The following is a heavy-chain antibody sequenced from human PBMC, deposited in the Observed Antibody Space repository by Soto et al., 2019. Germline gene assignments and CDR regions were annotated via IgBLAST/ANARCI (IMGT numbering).Heavy chain of an antibody. CDR1: GGTFSSYA. Sequence: QVQLVQSGAEVKKPGSSVKVSCKASGGTFSSYAINWVRQAPGQGLEWMGGIIPIFATADYAQKFQGRVTITADESTSTAYMELSRLRSEDTAVYHCAQCLLGVNYYYGMDVWGQWNTVTVSS. D-gene: IGHD3-16*01. V-gene: IGHV1-69*12. J-gene: IGHJ6*02. CDR2: IIPIFATA. CDR3: AQCLLGVNYYYGMDV.